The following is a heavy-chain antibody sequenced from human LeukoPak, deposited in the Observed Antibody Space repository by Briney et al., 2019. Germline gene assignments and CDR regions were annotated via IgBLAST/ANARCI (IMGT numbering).Heavy chain of an antibody. CDR2: IYYSGST. CDR1: GGSISSYY. J-gene: IGHJ3*02. Sequence: SETLSLTCTVSGGSISSYYWSWIRQPPGKGLEWIGYIYYSGSTNYNPSLKSRVTMSVDTSKNQFSLKLSSVTAADTAVYYCARDFYGYCSGGSCAHTFDIWGQGTMVTVSS. CDR3: ARDFYGYCSGGSCAHTFDI. V-gene: IGHV4-59*01. D-gene: IGHD2-15*01.